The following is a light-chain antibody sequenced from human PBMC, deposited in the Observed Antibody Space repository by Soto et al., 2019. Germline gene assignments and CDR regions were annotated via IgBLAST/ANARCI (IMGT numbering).Light chain of an antibody. CDR1: QRVSGNF. Sequence: EIVLTQSPGTLSLSPGERATLSCRASQRVSGNFLAWYQEKPGQTPRLLIYGASNKATGIPDRFSGSGSGTEFILTISELEPEDSGIYHCHQHGGSPETFGQGTKVDI. CDR3: HQHGGSPET. V-gene: IGKV3-20*01. J-gene: IGKJ1*01. CDR2: GAS.